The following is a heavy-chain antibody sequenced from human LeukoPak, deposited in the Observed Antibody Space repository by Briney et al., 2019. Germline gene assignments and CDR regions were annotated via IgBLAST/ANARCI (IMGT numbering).Heavy chain of an antibody. V-gene: IGHV3-30*18. CDR1: GFTFSSYG. Sequence: GGSLRLSCAASGFTFSSYGMHWVRQAPGKGLEWVAVISYDGSNKYYADSVKGRFTISRDNSKNTLYLQMNSLRAEDTAVYYCAKSARQEQWLIDYWGQGTLVTVSS. CDR2: ISYDGSNK. D-gene: IGHD6-19*01. CDR3: AKSARQEQWLIDY. J-gene: IGHJ4*02.